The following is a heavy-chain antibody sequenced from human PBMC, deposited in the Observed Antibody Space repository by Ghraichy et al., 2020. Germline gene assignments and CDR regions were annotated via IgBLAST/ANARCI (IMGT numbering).Heavy chain of an antibody. Sequence: LSLTCAASGFTFSSYRLHWVRRAPGKGLVWVSRINSDGSSTTYADSVKGRFTISRDNAKNTLNLQMNSLRAEDTAVYYCARSTGGNSPIDYWGQGTLVTVSS. D-gene: IGHD4-23*01. J-gene: IGHJ4*02. V-gene: IGHV3-74*01. CDR2: INSDGSST. CDR1: GFTFSSYR. CDR3: ARSTGGNSPIDY.